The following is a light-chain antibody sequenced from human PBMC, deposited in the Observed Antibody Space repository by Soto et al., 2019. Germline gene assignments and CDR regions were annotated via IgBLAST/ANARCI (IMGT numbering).Light chain of an antibody. CDR2: GAS. CDR3: HPYNNWLALT. J-gene: IGKJ4*01. CDR1: QSISID. Sequence: EIVMTQSPDTMSVSPGERATLSCRASQSISIDLAWYQQTPGQAPRLLIYGASTRATGIPVRFRGSGSGTEFTLTISSLQSEDSAVYYCHPYNNWLALTFGGGTKVDIK. V-gene: IGKV3-15*01.